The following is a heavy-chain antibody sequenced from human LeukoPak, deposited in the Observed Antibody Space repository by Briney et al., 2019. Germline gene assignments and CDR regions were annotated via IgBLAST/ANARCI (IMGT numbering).Heavy chain of an antibody. Sequence: ASVKVSCKASGYTFTSYGISWVRQAPGQGLEWMGWISAYNGNTNYAQKLQGRVTMTTDTSTSTAYTELRSLRSDDTAVYYCARDLFPDSSGFDAFEIWGQGTMVTVSS. J-gene: IGHJ3*02. CDR3: ARDLFPDSSGFDAFEI. CDR2: ISAYNGNT. V-gene: IGHV1-18*01. D-gene: IGHD3-22*01. CDR1: GYTFTSYG.